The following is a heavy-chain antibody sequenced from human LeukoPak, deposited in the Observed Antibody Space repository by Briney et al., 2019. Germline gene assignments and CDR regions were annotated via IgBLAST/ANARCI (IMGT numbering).Heavy chain of an antibody. D-gene: IGHD1-1*01. V-gene: IGHV3-7*01. CDR2: IKQDGSEK. J-gene: IGHJ6*02. CDR3: ARAPERGTTDV. CDR1: GFTFSNYW. Sequence: GGSLRLSCEASGFTFSNYWMSWVRQAPGKGLEWVANIKQDGSEKYYVDSVTGRFTISRDNAKNSLYLQMNSLRAEDTAVYYCARAPERGTTDVWGQGTTVSVSS.